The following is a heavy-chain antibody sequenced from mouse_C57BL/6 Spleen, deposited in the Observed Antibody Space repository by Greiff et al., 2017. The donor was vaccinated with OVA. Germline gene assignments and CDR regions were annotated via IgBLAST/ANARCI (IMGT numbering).Heavy chain of an antibody. CDR1: GYAFSSSW. D-gene: IGHD1-1*01. V-gene: IGHV1-82*01. CDR2: IYPGDGDT. J-gene: IGHJ1*03. Sequence: QVQLQQSGPELVKPGASVKISCKASGYAFSSSWMNWVKQRPGKGLEWIGRIYPGDGDTNYNGKFKGKATLTADKSSSTAYMQLSSLTSEDSAVYFCASPLLLQGYFDVWGTGTTVTVSS. CDR3: ASPLLLQGYFDV.